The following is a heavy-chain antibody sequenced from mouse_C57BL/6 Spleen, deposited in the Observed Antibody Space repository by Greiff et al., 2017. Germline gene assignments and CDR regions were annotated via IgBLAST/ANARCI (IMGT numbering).Heavy chain of an antibody. Sequence: DVHLVESGGGLVQPKGSLKFSCAASGFTFNTYAMHWVRQAPGKGLEWVARIRRKSSNYATYYADSVKDRFTISRDDSQSMLYLQMNNLKTEDTAMCDCVRDYDYPWFAYWGQGTLVTVSA. CDR1: GFTFNTYA. CDR2: IRRKSSNYAT. V-gene: IGHV10-3*01. J-gene: IGHJ3*01. CDR3: VRDYDYPWFAY. D-gene: IGHD2-4*01.